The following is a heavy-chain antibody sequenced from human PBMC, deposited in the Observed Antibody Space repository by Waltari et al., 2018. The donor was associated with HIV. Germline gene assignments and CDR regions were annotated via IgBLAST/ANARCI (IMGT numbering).Heavy chain of an antibody. D-gene: IGHD3-9*01. J-gene: IGHJ4*02. Sequence: QVQLVQSGAEVKTPGASVKVSCKASGYTFTSYDINWVGQATGPGLEWMGWMNPNSGNTGYAQKFQGRVTMTRNASITTAYMELSSLRSEDTAVYFCARGIPAGRYETLTGQDYWGQGTLVTVSS. CDR2: MNPNSGNT. CDR3: ARGIPAGRYETLTGQDY. CDR1: GYTFTSYD. V-gene: IGHV1-8*01.